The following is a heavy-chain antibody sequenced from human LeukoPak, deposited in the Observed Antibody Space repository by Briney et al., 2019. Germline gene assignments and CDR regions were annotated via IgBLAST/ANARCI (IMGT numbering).Heavy chain of an antibody. CDR3: ARAYTIFGVVIESDWFDP. CDR1: GYTFTSYY. J-gene: IGHJ5*02. D-gene: IGHD3-3*01. V-gene: IGHV1-46*01. CDR2: INPSGGST. Sequence: ASVKVSCKASGYTFTSYYMHWVRQAPGQGLEWMGIINPSGGSTSYAQKFQGRVTMTRDTSTSTVYMELSSLRSEDTAVYYCARAYTIFGVVIESDWFDPWGQGTLVTVSS.